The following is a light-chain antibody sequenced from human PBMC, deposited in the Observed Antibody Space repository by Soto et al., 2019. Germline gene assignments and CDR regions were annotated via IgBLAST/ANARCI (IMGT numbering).Light chain of an antibody. CDR2: GAS. V-gene: IGKV3-15*01. Sequence: EIVMTQSPATLSVSPGERATLSCRASQSVSSNLAWFQQKPGQAPRLLIYGASTRATGIPARITGSGSGTEFTLTISSLQSEDVATYYCQNYHSAPWTFGQGTKVEIK. CDR1: QSVSSN. J-gene: IGKJ1*01. CDR3: QNYHSAPWT.